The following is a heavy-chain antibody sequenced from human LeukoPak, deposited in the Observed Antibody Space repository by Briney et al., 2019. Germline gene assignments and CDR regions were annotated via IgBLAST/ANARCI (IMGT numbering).Heavy chain of an antibody. D-gene: IGHD1-26*01. J-gene: IGHJ3*02. CDR1: GFTVSTSF. Sequence: PGGSLRLSCAASGFTVSTSFMSWVRQAPGKGLEWVSVIYSGGSTYYADSVKGRFTISRDNAKNSLYLQMNSLRAEDTAVYYCAREIVGVAESGAFDIWGQGTMVTVSS. V-gene: IGHV3-66*01. CDR2: IYSGGST. CDR3: AREIVGVAESGAFDI.